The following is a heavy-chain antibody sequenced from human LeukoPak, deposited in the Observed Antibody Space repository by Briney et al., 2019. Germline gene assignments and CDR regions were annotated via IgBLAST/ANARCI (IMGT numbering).Heavy chain of an antibody. CDR2: ISTYNGDT. J-gene: IGHJ4*02. V-gene: IGHV1-18*01. CDR3: ARDPSNSSGWYIYFDY. Sequence: ASVTVSFTASGYAFNIYGISWVRQAPGQGLEWMGWISTYNGDTNYAQNFKGRVTMTTDASTNIAYMELRSLRSDDTAVYYCARDPSNSSGWYIYFDYWGQGTLVTVSS. D-gene: IGHD6-19*01. CDR1: GYAFNIYG.